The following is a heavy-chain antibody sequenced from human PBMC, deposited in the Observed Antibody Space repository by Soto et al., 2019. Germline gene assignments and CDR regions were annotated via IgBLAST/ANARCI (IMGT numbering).Heavy chain of an antibody. CDR1: GFTFSLFS. Sequence: GGSLRLSCSASGFTFSLFSMHCVRQAPGKGLEYVSGISSNGDSTYYADSVKGRFTISRDNSKNTLYLQMSSLRAVDTAVYYCVHPRSTVQIPPTWGQGTLVT. V-gene: IGHV3-64D*06. J-gene: IGHJ5*02. CDR3: VHPRSTVQIPPT. CDR2: ISSNGDST.